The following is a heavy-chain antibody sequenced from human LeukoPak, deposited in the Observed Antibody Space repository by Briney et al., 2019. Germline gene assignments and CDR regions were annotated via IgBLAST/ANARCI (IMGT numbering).Heavy chain of an antibody. J-gene: IGHJ4*02. CDR2: ISAYNGNT. CDR1: GYTFTSYG. Sequence: GASVKVSCKASGYTFTSYGISWVRQAPGQGLEWMGWISAYNGNTNYAQKLQGRVTMTTDTSTSTAYMELRSLRSDDTAVYYCASLGADYSQMYYFDYWGQGTLVTVSS. D-gene: IGHD1-26*01. V-gene: IGHV1-18*01. CDR3: ASLGADYSQMYYFDY.